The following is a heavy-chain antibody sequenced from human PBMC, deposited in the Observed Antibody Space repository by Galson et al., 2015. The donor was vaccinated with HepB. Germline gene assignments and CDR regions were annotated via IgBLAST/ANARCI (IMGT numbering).Heavy chain of an antibody. CDR2: IFHSGMV. CDR1: GGSIINRNW. D-gene: IGHD2-15*01. Sequence: ETLSLTCAVSGGSIINRNWWNWVRQSPGKGLEWIGEIFHSGMVNYNPSLKSRVTMSVDTSKNHISLRLTSVTAADTAVYYCARETPDTYYFDYWGQGTLVTVSS. J-gene: IGHJ4*02. CDR3: ARETPDTYYFDY. V-gene: IGHV4-4*02.